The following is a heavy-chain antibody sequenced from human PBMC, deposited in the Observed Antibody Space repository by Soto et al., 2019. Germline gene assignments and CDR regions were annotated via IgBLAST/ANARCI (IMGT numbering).Heavy chain of an antibody. Sequence: ASVKVSCKASGYTFTGYYMHWVRQAPGQGLEWMGWINPNSGGTNYAKKYQGWVTMTRDTSISTAYMELSRLRSDDTAVYYFARDLYCSGGSCYSNWFDPWGQGTLVTVSS. D-gene: IGHD2-15*01. J-gene: IGHJ5*02. CDR3: ARDLYCSGGSCYSNWFDP. CDR1: GYTFTGYY. CDR2: INPNSGGT. V-gene: IGHV1-2*04.